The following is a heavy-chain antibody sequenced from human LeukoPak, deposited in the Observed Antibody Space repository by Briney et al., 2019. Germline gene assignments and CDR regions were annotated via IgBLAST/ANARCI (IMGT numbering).Heavy chain of an antibody. CDR2: ISSSSSTI. Sequence: GGSLRLSCAASRFTFSNYNMNWVRQAPGKGLEWVSYISSSSSTIYYADSMKGRFTISRDNAKNSLYLQMNSLRAEDTALYYCAKDGGDYYYDSSGFGRWFDPWGQGTLVTVSS. CDR1: RFTFSNYN. V-gene: IGHV3-48*01. J-gene: IGHJ5*02. D-gene: IGHD3-22*01. CDR3: AKDGGDYYYDSSGFGRWFDP.